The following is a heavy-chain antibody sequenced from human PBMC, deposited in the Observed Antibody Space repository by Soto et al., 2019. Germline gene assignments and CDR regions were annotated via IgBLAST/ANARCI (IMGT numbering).Heavy chain of an antibody. V-gene: IGHV3-33*01. CDR3: ARDGALWGSGGSCYSCDYYYYGMDV. Sequence: GGSLRLSCAASGFTFSSYGMHWVRQAPGKGLEWVAVIWYDGSNKYYADSVKGRFTISRDNSKNTLYLQMNSLRAEDTAVYYCARDGALWGSGGSCYSCDYYYYGMDVWGQGTTVTVSS. CDR2: IWYDGSNK. CDR1: GFTFSSYG. D-gene: IGHD2-15*01. J-gene: IGHJ6*02.